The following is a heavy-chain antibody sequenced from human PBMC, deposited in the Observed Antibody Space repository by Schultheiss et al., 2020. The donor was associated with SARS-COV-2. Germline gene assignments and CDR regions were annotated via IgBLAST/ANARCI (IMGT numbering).Heavy chain of an antibody. CDR3: AATGWSYYDFWSGYFDAFDI. V-gene: IGHV3-23*01. CDR2: ISGSGGST. J-gene: IGHJ3*02. CDR1: GFTFSSYA. D-gene: IGHD3-3*01. Sequence: GGSLRLSCAASGFTFSSYAMSWVRQAPGKGLEWVSAISGSGGSTYYADSVKGRFTISRDNSKNTLYLQMNSLRAEDTAVYYCAATGWSYYDFWSGYFDAFDIWGQGTMVTVSS.